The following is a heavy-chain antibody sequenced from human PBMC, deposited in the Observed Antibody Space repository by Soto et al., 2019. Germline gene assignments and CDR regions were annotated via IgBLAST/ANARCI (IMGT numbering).Heavy chain of an antibody. CDR2: ISSSSSYI. D-gene: IGHD1-1*01. CDR1: GFTVSSNY. Sequence: PGGSLRLSCAASGFTVSSNYMSWVRQAPGKGLEWVSSISSSSSYIYYADSVKGRFTISRDNAKNSLYLQMNSLRAEDTAVYYCARDFSWNFDYWGQGTLVTVSS. CDR3: ARDFSWNFDY. J-gene: IGHJ4*02. V-gene: IGHV3-21*01.